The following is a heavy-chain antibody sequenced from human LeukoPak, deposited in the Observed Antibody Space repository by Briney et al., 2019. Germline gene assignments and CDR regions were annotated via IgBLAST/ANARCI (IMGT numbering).Heavy chain of an antibody. J-gene: IGHJ6*03. CDR1: GHTFTSYY. Sequence: ASVKVSCKASGHTFTSYYMHWVRQAPGQGLEWMGWINPNRGGTNYVQKFQGRFTMTRETSISTAHMELSRLRSDDTAVYYRARGHPWNRVAATLGSRYSMDVWGKGTTVTISS. CDR3: ARGHPWNRVAATLGSRYSMDV. V-gene: IGHV1-2*02. CDR2: INPNRGGT. D-gene: IGHD2-15*01.